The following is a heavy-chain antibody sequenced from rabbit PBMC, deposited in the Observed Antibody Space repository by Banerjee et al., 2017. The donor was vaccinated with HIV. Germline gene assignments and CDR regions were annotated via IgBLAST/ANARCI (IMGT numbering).Heavy chain of an antibody. CDR2: IDTSRGNT. Sequence: QEQLEESGGDLVKPEGSLTLTCTASGFSFSSDAMCWVRQAPGKGPEWIACIDTSRGNTWYASWAKGRFTISKASSTTVTLQMTSLTAADTATYFCARDLAGVIGWNFNLWGPGTLVTVS. J-gene: IGHJ4*01. CDR1: GFSFSSDA. CDR3: ARDLAGVIGWNFNL. D-gene: IGHD4-1*01. V-gene: IGHV1S45*01.